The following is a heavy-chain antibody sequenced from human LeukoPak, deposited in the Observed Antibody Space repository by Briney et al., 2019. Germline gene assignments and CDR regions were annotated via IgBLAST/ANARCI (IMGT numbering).Heavy chain of an antibody. V-gene: IGHV3-30-3*01. J-gene: IGHJ4*02. Sequence: GRSLRLSCAASGFTFSSYAMHWVRQAPGKGLEWVAVISYDGSNKYYADSVKGRFTISRDNSKNTLYLQMNSLRAEDTAVYYCARERSRYCSGGSCSGFDYWGQGTLVTVSS. CDR1: GFTFSSYA. CDR3: ARERSRYCSGGSCSGFDY. CDR2: ISYDGSNK. D-gene: IGHD2-15*01.